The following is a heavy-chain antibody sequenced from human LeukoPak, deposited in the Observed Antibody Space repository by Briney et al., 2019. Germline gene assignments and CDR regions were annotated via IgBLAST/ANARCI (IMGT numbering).Heavy chain of an antibody. CDR2: IIPIFGTA. D-gene: IGHD2-15*01. J-gene: IGHJ4*02. Sequence: ASVKVSCKASGGTLSSYAISWVRQAPGQGLEWMGGIIPIFGTANYAQKFQGRVTITTDESTSTAYMELSSLRSEDTAVYYCATTTATLLDFDYWGQGTLVTVSS. CDR1: GGTLSSYA. CDR3: ATTTATLLDFDY. V-gene: IGHV1-69*05.